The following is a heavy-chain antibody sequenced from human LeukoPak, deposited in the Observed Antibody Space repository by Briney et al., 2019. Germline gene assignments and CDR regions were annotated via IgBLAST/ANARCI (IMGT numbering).Heavy chain of an antibody. J-gene: IGHJ3*02. CDR2: ISSNGSTI. V-gene: IGHV3-48*03. Sequence: GGSLRLSCAASGFTFSSYEMTWVRQAPGKGLEWVSYISSNGSTIYYADSVKGRFTISRDNAKNSLYLQMNSLRAEDTAVYYCARAQRSTRHAFDIWGQGTMVTVSS. D-gene: IGHD2-2*01. CDR3: ARAQRSTRHAFDI. CDR1: GFTFSSYE.